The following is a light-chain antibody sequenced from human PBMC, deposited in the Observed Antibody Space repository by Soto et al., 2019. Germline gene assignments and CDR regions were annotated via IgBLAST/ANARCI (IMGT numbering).Light chain of an antibody. CDR3: QQYHTWPIT. CDR2: GAS. J-gene: IGKJ4*01. V-gene: IGKV3-15*01. CDR1: QGVSRK. Sequence: DIVMPQSPATLSVAPGERVTFSCMASQGVSRKLAWYQHKPGQAPRVLISGASTGATGIPARFSGSGAGTEFTLTISSLQSEDCAIYYCQQYHTWPITFGGGTKVDIK.